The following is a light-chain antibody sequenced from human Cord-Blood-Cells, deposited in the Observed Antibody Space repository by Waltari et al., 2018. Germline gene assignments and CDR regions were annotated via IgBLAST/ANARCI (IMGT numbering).Light chain of an antibody. CDR2: DVG. V-gene: IGLV2-14*01. Sequence: QSALTQPASVSGSPGQSITISCTGTSSDVGGYNYVSWYQQHPGKAPKLMIYDVGKRPSGVSNRFSGSKSGHTASLTISGLQAGDEADYYCSSYTSSSTYVFGTGTKVTVL. CDR3: SSYTSSSTYV. CDR1: SSDVGGYNY. J-gene: IGLJ1*01.